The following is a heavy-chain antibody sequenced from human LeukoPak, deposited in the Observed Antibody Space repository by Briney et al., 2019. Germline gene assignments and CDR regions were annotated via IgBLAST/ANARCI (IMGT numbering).Heavy chain of an antibody. D-gene: IGHD3-3*01. V-gene: IGHV3-7*05. Sequence: GGSLRLSCAASGXTFSNYWMSWVRQAPGKGQEWVANIKQDGGEKYYVDSLRGRFTISRDNAKNSVYLQMNCLRAEDTAVYFCARDWSDYTTTCMDYWGQGTLVTVSS. CDR3: ARDWSDYTTTCMDY. CDR2: IKQDGGEK. J-gene: IGHJ4*02. CDR1: GXTFSNYW.